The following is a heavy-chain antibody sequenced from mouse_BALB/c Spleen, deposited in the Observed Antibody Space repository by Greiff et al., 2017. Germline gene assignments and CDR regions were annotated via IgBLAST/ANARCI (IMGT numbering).Heavy chain of an antibody. D-gene: IGHD1-1*01. CDR1: GYAFSSSW. Sequence: QVQLQQSGPELVKPGASVKISCKASGYAFSSSWMNWVKQRPGQGLEWIGRIYPGDGDTNYNGKFKGKATLTADKSSSTAYMQLSSLTSVDSAVYFCARFRDYYGSSYDYAMDYWGQGTSVTVSS. CDR2: IYPGDGDT. J-gene: IGHJ4*01. CDR3: ARFRDYYGSSYDYAMDY. V-gene: IGHV1-82*01.